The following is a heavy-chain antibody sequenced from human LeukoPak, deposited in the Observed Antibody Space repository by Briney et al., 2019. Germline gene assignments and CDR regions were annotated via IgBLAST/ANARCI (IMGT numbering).Heavy chain of an antibody. CDR1: GGSISSSNW. V-gene: IGHV4-4*02. CDR2: IYHSGST. CDR3: ARPSLIYQLPSRDAFDI. J-gene: IGHJ3*02. Sequence: SGTLSLTCAVSGGSISSSNWWSWVRQPPGKGLEWIGEIYHSGSTYYNPSLKSRVTISVDTSKNQFSLKLSSVTAADTAVYYCARPSLIYQLPSRDAFDIWGQGTMVTASS. D-gene: IGHD2-2*01.